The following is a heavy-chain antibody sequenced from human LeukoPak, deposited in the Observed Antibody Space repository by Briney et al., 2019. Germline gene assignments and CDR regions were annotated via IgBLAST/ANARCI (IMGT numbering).Heavy chain of an antibody. J-gene: IGHJ4*02. CDR1: EFTFSSYA. CDR3: AKVVRYSSSWYY. CDR2: ISGSGGST. D-gene: IGHD6-13*01. Sequence: PGWSLRLSCAASEFTFSSYAMSWVRQAPGKGLERISAISGSGGSTYYADSVKGRFTISRDNSKNTLYLKMNSLRAEDTAVYSCAKVVRYSSSWYYWGQGTLVTVSS. V-gene: IGHV3-23*01.